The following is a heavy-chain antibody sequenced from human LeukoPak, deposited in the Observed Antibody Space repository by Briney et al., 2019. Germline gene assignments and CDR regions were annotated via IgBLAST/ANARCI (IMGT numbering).Heavy chain of an antibody. J-gene: IGHJ5*02. CDR1: GFTFSSYA. CDR3: ASGGHSSGWKNWFDP. V-gene: IGHV3-30*04. D-gene: IGHD6-19*01. CDR2: ISYDGSNT. Sequence: GRSLRLSCAASGFTFSSYAMQWVRQAPGKGLEWVAGISYDGSNTYYAGSVKGRFTISRDNSKNTLYLQMNSLRAEDTAVYYCASGGHSSGWKNWFDPWGQGTLVTVSS.